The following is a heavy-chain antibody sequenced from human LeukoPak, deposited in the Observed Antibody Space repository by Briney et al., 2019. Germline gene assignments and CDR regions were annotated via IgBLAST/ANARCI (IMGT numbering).Heavy chain of an antibody. V-gene: IGHV1-18*01. J-gene: IGHJ6*02. CDR1: GYTFTSYG. D-gene: IGHD6-13*01. CDR2: ISAYNGNT. Sequence: ASVKVSCKASGYTFTSYGISWVRQAPGQGLEWMGWISAYNGNTNYAQKLQGRVTMTTDTSTSTAYMELRSLRSDDTAVYYCARDAHQIAGHYYYYGIDVWGQGTTVTVSS. CDR3: ARDAHQIAGHYYYYGIDV.